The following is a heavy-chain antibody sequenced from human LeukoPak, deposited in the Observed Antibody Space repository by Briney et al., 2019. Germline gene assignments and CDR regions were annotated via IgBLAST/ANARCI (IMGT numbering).Heavy chain of an antibody. V-gene: IGHV4-38-2*01. J-gene: IGHJ4*02. CDR2: IYGRAST. Sequence: PSETLSLTCAVSGYSLGKNYYWGWIRQSPGKGLEWIGRIYGRASTSYNPSLMNRVTMSVDTSKNHFSLQLTSVTAADTAVYYCARGQFYFDSSGYYGGFRRHLPNFDYWGQGTLVTVSS. CDR1: GYSLGKNYY. CDR3: ARGQFYFDSSGYYGGFRRHLPNFDY. D-gene: IGHD3-22*01.